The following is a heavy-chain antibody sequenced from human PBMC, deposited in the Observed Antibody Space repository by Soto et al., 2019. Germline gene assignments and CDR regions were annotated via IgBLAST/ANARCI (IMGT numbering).Heavy chain of an antibody. Sequence: EVQLVESGGGLVQPGGSLRLSCVASGLTFSSWMSWVRQAPGKGLEWVAMTTRDGSGKHYVDSVKGRFTISRDSAKNSMCLQVNSLTVEETAMYYCARLDTAMIKNAGYWGQGTQVTVSS. CDR2: TTRDGSGK. CDR1: GLTFSSW. D-gene: IGHD5-18*01. CDR3: ARLDTAMIKNAGY. J-gene: IGHJ4*02. V-gene: IGHV3-7*01.